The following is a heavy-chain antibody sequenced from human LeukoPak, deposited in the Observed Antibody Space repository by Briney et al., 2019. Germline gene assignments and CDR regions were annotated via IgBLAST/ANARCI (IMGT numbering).Heavy chain of an antibody. CDR1: GFTFSSYA. Sequence: GGSLRLSCAVSGFTFSSYAMSWVRQAPGKGLAWVSALSSGGATTYYADSVKGRFTISRDNSKNTLYLQMSSLRAEDTAIYYCARDPPWFDPWGQGTLVAVSS. J-gene: IGHJ5*02. CDR3: ARDPPWFDP. CDR2: LSSGGATT. V-gene: IGHV3-23*01.